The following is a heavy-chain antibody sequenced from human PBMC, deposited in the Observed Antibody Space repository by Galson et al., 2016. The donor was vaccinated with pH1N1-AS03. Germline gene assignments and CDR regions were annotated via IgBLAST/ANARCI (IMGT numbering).Heavy chain of an antibody. CDR1: GYTFSNYA. D-gene: IGHD4-17*01. Sequence: SVKVSCKASGYTFSNYAFSWLRQTPGQGLEWMGWISAHSGHASYAQAFQGRVSMTIDASTSTTYMELRSLTTDETAVYFCARDRTTVNETLLYDYWGQGTLLTVSS. J-gene: IGHJ4*02. CDR2: ISAHSGHA. CDR3: ARDRTTVNETLLYDY. V-gene: IGHV1-18*01.